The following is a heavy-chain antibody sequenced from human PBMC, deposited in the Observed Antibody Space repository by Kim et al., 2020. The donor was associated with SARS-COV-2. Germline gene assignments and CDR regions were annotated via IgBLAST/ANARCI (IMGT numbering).Heavy chain of an antibody. V-gene: IGHV3-7*03. Sequence: GGSLRLSCAASGFTFSSYWMTWVRQAPGKGLEWVANIEHRGTEKYYADSVKGRFTISRDNAKNSLYLQMNSLRADDTAVYYCAGAQVINRWFDPWGQGTLVTVSS. J-gene: IGHJ5*02. CDR2: IEHRGTEK. D-gene: IGHD3-22*01. CDR3: AGAQVINRWFDP. CDR1: GFTFSSYW.